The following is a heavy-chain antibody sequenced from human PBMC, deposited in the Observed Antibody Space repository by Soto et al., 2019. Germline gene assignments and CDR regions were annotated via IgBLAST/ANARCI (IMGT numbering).Heavy chain of an antibody. V-gene: IGHV4-34*01. CDR1: GASLSDYS. CDR3: AKGRGRYNWSGS. J-gene: IGHJ5*01. CDR2: IDPCETS. Sequence: PSETLSLTCAVYGASLSDYSCSWIRQRLGKGLEWIGEIDPCETSYYNPLFRSRVAISRDMSNIHFPLKLSSVPAAHTALYYCAKGRGRYNWSGS. D-gene: IGHD3-10*01.